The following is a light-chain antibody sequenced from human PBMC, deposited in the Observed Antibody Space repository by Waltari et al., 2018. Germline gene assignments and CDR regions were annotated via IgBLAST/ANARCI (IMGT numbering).Light chain of an antibody. J-gene: IGKJ3*01. Sequence: DIQMTQSPSSLSASVGDRVTITCRASQGINNYLSWYQQKPGKAPKRLIYYASSLESGVPSSFSGSGSVTDYTLTISSLQPVDIATYYFHQYDNFPFTFGPGTKLDIK. V-gene: IGKV1-33*01. CDR2: YAS. CDR1: QGINNY. CDR3: HQYDNFPFT.